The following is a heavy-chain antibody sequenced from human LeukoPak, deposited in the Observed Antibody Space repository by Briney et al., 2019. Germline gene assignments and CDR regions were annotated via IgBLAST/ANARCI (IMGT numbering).Heavy chain of an antibody. Sequence: ASVKVSCKASGYTFTGYDISWVRQAPGQGLEWMGWISAYNGNTNYAQKLQGRVTMTTDTSTSTAYMELRSLRSDDTAVYYCARRRGCSGGSCYSDAFDIWGQGTMVTVSS. CDR2: ISAYNGNT. J-gene: IGHJ3*02. CDR1: GYTFTGYD. D-gene: IGHD2-15*01. V-gene: IGHV1-18*01. CDR3: ARRRGCSGGSCYSDAFDI.